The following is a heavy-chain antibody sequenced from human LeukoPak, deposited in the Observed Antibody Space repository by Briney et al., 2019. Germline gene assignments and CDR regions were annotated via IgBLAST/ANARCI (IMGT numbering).Heavy chain of an antibody. J-gene: IGHJ4*02. CDR2: INHNGST. CDR3: ASRYYDFWSGYYTQGTLDY. V-gene: IGHV4-34*01. CDR1: GGSFSGYY. Sequence: PSETLSLTCAVYGGSFSGYYWSWIRQPPGKGLEWIGEINHNGSTNYNPSLKSRVTISVDTSKNQFSLKLSSVTAADTAVYYCASRYYDFWSGYYTQGTLDYWGQGTLVTVSS. D-gene: IGHD3-3*01.